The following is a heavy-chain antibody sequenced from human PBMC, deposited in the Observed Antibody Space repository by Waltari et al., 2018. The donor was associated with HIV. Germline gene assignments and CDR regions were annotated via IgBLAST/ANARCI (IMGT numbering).Heavy chain of an antibody. CDR2: IYYRGNT. J-gene: IGHJ6*02. V-gene: IGHV4-39*01. CDR3: ARVARRGLVWGSPWYYGMDV. CDR1: GGSISTSIYY. Sequence: QLQLQESGPGLVKPSETLSLTCTVSGGSISTSIYYWGWIRQPPGKGLESIGNIYYRGNTFYNASLNSRVTMSVDTSRNQFSLNLSSVTAADTAVYYCARVARRGLVWGSPWYYGMDVWGQGTTVTVSS. D-gene: IGHD7-27*01.